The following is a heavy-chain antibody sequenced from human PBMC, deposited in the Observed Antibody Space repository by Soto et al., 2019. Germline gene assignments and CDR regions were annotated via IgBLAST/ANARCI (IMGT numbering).Heavy chain of an antibody. CDR1: GGSISSSSYY. CDR2: IYYSGST. V-gene: IGHV4-39*01. J-gene: IGHJ4*02. CDR3: ARWGYANLLYFDY. Sequence: SETLSLTCTVSGGSISSSSYYWGWIRQPPGKGLEWIGSIYYSGSTYYNPSLKSRVTISVDTSKNQFSLRLSSVTAADTAVYYCARWGYANLLYFDYWGQGTLVTVSS. D-gene: IGHD3-16*01.